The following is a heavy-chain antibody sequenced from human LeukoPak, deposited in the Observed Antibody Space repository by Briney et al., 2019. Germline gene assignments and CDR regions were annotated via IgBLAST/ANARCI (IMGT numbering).Heavy chain of an antibody. Sequence: GESLRLSCAASGFNFIPAAMTWVRQAPGKGLEWVSLIGSSGGSTYYADSVKGRFTISRDNSNHTLSLQMNSLRVEDTAIYYCVKDIQLSTWGLGTMVTVSS. CDR2: IGSSGGST. V-gene: IGHV3-23*01. CDR1: GFNFIPAA. D-gene: IGHD5-24*01. CDR3: VKDIQLST. J-gene: IGHJ3*01.